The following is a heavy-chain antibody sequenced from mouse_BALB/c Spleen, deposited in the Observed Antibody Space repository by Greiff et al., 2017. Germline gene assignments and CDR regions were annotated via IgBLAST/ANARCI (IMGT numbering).Heavy chain of an antibody. CDR2: INPYNVDT. V-gene: IGHV1-20*02. D-gene: IGHD1-1*01. Sequence: EVQLQQSGPALVQPAASVTISCTASGYSFTGYFMHWVLQRHGKSLEWIGRINPYNVDTFYDPKFKGKATLTVDKSSSTAHMELRSLASEDSAVYYCARGDYYGSSYECFDYWGQGTTLTVSS. CDR1: GYSFTGYF. CDR3: ARGDYYGSSYECFDY. J-gene: IGHJ2*01.